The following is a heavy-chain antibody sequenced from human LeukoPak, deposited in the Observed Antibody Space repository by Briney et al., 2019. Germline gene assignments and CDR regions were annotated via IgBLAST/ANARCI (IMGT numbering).Heavy chain of an antibody. D-gene: IGHD3-22*01. CDR2: IYYSGNT. J-gene: IGHJ3*02. Sequence: PSDTLSLTCAVSNYAMSSSNWWGWIRQPPGKELEWIGYIYYSGNTDYNPSLKSRVIMSIHTSKNQFSLKLTSVSALDTAVYYCARDGHRRYHYDSSGREDAFDIWGQGTMVTVSS. CDR1: NYAMSSSNW. V-gene: IGHV4-28*03. CDR3: ARDGHRRYHYDSSGREDAFDI.